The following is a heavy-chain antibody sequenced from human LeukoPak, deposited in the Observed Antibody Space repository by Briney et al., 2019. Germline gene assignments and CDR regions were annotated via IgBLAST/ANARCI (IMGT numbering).Heavy chain of an antibody. V-gene: IGHV1-3*01. CDR2: INAGNGNT. CDR1: GYTFTSYA. D-gene: IGHD6-13*01. Sequence: ASVKVSCKASGYTFTSYAMHWVRQAPGQRLEWMGWINAGNGNTKYSQKFQGRVTITRDTSASTAYMELSSLRSEDTAVYYCARAGSSSWFPHGEYFQHWGRGTLVTVSS. CDR3: ARAGSSSWFPHGEYFQH. J-gene: IGHJ1*01.